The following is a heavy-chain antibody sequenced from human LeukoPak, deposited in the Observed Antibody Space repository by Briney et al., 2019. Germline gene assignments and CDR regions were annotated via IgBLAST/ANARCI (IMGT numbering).Heavy chain of an antibody. CDR3: ARSLAAAGQASYGMDV. V-gene: IGHV1-69*04. J-gene: IGHJ6*02. CDR1: GGTFSSYA. Sequence: SVKVSCKASGGTFSSYAISWVRQAPGQGLEWMGRIIPILGIANYAQKFQGRVTITADKSTSTAYMELSSLRSEDTAVYYCARSLAAAGQASYGMDVWDQGTTVTVSS. CDR2: IIPILGIA. D-gene: IGHD6-13*01.